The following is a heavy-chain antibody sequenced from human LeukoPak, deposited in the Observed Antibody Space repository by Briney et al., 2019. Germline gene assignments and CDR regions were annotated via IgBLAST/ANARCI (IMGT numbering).Heavy chain of an antibody. Sequence: GGSLRLSCAASGFTVSSNYMSWVRQAPGKGLEWVSVIYSGGSTYYADSVKGRFTISRDNSKNTLYLQMNSLRAEDTAVYYCAKDGYYDFWSGYYLSHYYYGMDVWGQGTTVTVSS. CDR2: IYSGGST. V-gene: IGHV3-53*01. D-gene: IGHD3-3*01. CDR1: GFTVSSNY. CDR3: AKDGYYDFWSGYYLSHYYYGMDV. J-gene: IGHJ6*02.